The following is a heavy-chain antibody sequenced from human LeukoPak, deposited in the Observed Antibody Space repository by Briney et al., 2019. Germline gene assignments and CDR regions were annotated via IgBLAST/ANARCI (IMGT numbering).Heavy chain of an antibody. J-gene: IGHJ5*02. CDR3: ARTSSGWYGWFDP. CDR1: GYTFTSYG. V-gene: IGHV1-18*01. Sequence: ASVKVSCKASGYTFTSYGISWVRQAPGQGLEWMGWISAYNGNTNYAQKFQGRVTITTDESTSTAYMELSSLRSEDTAVYYCARTSSGWYGWFDPWGQGTLVTVSS. CDR2: ISAYNGNT. D-gene: IGHD6-19*01.